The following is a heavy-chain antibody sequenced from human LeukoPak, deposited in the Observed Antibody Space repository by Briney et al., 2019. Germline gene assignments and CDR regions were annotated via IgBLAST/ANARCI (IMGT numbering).Heavy chain of an antibody. CDR3: ARRPSPYDFWSGDKLNAFDI. V-gene: IGHV4-59*08. CDR1: GGSISSYY. CDR2: IYYSGST. J-gene: IGHJ3*02. Sequence: SETLSLTCTVSGGSISSYYWSWIRQPPGKGLEWIGYIYYSGSTNHNPSLKSRVTISVDTSKNQFSLKLSSVTAADTAVYYCARRPSPYDFWSGDKLNAFDIWGQGTMVTVSS. D-gene: IGHD3-3*01.